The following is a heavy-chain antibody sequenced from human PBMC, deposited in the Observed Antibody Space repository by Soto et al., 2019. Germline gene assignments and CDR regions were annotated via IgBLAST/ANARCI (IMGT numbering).Heavy chain of an antibody. Sequence: GGSLRLSCAASGFTFSSYAMSWVRQAPGKGLEWVSAISGSGGSTYYADSVKGRFTISRDNSKNTLYLQMNSLRAEDTAVYYCAKDQSRAGTPWDAFDIWGQGTMVTVSS. V-gene: IGHV3-23*01. CDR2: ISGSGGST. D-gene: IGHD1-1*01. J-gene: IGHJ3*02. CDR1: GFTFSSYA. CDR3: AKDQSRAGTPWDAFDI.